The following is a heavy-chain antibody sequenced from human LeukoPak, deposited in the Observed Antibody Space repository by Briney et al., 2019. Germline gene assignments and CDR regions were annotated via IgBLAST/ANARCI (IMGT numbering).Heavy chain of an antibody. CDR1: GYTFTNYG. J-gene: IGHJ4*02. D-gene: IGHD3-22*01. CDR3: ARASSRSGYQDFFDS. V-gene: IGHV1-18*01. Sequence: APVKVSCKASGYTFTNYGISWVRQAPGQGLEWMGWISGHNGNTDYAQKLHGRVTMTTDTSTSTAYMELRSLSSDDTAVYYCARASSRSGYQDFFDSWGQGTQVTVSS. CDR2: ISGHNGNT.